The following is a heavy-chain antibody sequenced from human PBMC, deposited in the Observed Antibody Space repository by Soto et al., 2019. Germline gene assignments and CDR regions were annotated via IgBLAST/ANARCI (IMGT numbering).Heavy chain of an antibody. CDR1: GGSISSGDYY. Sequence: SETLSVTCTVSGGSISSGDYYWSWIRQPPGKGLEWIGYIYYSGSTYYNPSLKSRVTISVDTSKNQFSLKLSSVTAADTAVYYCARDRGAIIVPRGGAFDIWGQGTMVTVSS. D-gene: IGHD3-10*01. J-gene: IGHJ3*02. V-gene: IGHV4-30-4*01. CDR3: ARDRGAIIVPRGGAFDI. CDR2: IYYSGST.